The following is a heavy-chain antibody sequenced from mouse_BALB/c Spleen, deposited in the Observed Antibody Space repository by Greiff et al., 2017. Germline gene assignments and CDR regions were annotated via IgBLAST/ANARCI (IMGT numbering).Heavy chain of an antibody. V-gene: IGHV14-4*02. Sequence: EVQLQQSGAELVRSGASVKLSCTASGFNIKDYYMHWVKQRPEQGLEWIGWIDPENGDTEYAPKFQGKATMTADTSSNTAYLQLSSLTSEDTAVYYCNARGYPFDYWGQGTTLTVSS. CDR3: NARGYPFDY. J-gene: IGHJ2*01. D-gene: IGHD2-14*01. CDR1: GFNIKDYY. CDR2: IDPENGDT.